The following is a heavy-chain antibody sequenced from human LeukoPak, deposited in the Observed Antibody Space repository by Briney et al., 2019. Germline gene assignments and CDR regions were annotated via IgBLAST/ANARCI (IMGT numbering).Heavy chain of an antibody. D-gene: IGHD3-10*01. CDR2: ISSSSTYK. V-gene: IGHV3-21*01. CDR3: YPHYYGSGNLNWFDP. CDR1: GFTFTNYS. J-gene: IGHJ5*02. Sequence: PGGSLRLSCAASGFTFTNYSMNWVRQTPGKGLEWVSSISSSSTYKYYADSVKGRFTISRDNARNSLYLRMNSLRVDDTAVYYCYPHYYGSGNLNWFDPWGQGTLVTVSS.